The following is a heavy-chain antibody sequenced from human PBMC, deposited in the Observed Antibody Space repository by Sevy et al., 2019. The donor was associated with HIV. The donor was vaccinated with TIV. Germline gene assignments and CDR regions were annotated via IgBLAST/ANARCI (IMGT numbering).Heavy chain of an antibody. CDR1: GYTFPSYG. CDR2: ISAYRANA. D-gene: IGHD5-12*01. J-gene: IGHJ4*02. CDR3: ASGRRGSFAY. V-gene: IGHV1-18*01. Sequence: ASVKVSCKASGYTFPSYGISWVRQAPGQGLEWMGWISAYRANANYAQKFQGRISLTTDRSTTTAYMELTTLEPDDTAVYFCASGRRGSFAYWGQGTQVTVSS.